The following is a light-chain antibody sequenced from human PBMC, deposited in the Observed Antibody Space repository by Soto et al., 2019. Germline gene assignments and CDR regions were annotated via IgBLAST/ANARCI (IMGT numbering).Light chain of an antibody. V-gene: IGKV1-5*03. CDR1: QSISSW. CDR2: KAS. Sequence: DIQMTQSPSTLSASVGDRVIIICRASQSISSWLAWYQQKPGKAPKLLIHKASSLQSGVPSRFSGSVSGTEFTLTISSLQPDDFATYYCQQYKSYSLFTFGPGTKVDF. CDR3: QQYKSYSLFT. J-gene: IGKJ3*01.